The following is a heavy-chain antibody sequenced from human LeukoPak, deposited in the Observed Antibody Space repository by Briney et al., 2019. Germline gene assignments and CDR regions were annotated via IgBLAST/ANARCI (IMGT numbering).Heavy chain of an antibody. V-gene: IGHV3-33*01. CDR3: ARDSRGSGSLVVLPDY. CDR2: IWYDGSNK. J-gene: IGHJ4*02. CDR1: GFTFSNYG. Sequence: PGRSLRLSCAASGFTFSNYGMHWVHQAPGKGLEWVAVIWYDGSNKYYADSVKGRFTISRDNSKNTLYLQMNSLRAEDTAVYYCARDSRGSGSLVVLPDYWGQGTLVTVSS. D-gene: IGHD3-10*01.